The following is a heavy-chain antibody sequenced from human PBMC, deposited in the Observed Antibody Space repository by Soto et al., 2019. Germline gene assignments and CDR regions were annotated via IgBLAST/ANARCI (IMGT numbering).Heavy chain of an antibody. CDR1: GGSISSGDYY. V-gene: IGHV4-30-4*01. CDR2: NSGST. J-gene: IGHJ4*02. Sequence: PSETLSLTCTVSGGSISSGDYYWSWIRQPPGKGLEWIGYNSGSTYYNPSLKSRVTMSVDTSKNQFSLKLSSVAAADTAVYYCARHTDIVSSTVYNWGQGILVTVSS. CDR3: ARHTDIVSSTVYN. D-gene: IGHD5-12*01.